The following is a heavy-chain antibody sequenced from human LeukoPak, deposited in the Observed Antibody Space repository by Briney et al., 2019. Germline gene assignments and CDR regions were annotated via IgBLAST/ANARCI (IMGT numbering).Heavy chain of an antibody. CDR3: ARVRAVAGTHYYFDY. V-gene: IGHV4-4*07. CDR2: IYKSGST. J-gene: IGHJ4*02. CDR1: GGSISSYY. Sequence: PSETLSLTCTVSGGSISSYYWSWIRQPAGKALEWIGRIYKSGSTDYNPSFKSRVSMSLDTSKNQFSLRLSSVTAADTAVYYCARVRAVAGTHYYFDYWGQGTLVTVSS. D-gene: IGHD6-19*01.